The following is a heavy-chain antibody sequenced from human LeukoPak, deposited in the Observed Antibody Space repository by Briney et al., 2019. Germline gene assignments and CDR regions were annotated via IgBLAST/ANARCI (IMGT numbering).Heavy chain of an antibody. CDR2: ISSSSTI. CDR3: ARDLDGSGSYPYYYYYGMDV. Sequence: PGGSLRLSCAASGFTFSSYSMNWVRQAPGKGLGWVSYISSSSTIYYADSVKGRFTISRDNAKNSLYLQMNSLRAEDTAVYYCARDLDGSGSYPYYYYYGMDVWGQGTTVTVSS. D-gene: IGHD3-10*01. CDR1: GFTFSSYS. J-gene: IGHJ6*02. V-gene: IGHV3-48*01.